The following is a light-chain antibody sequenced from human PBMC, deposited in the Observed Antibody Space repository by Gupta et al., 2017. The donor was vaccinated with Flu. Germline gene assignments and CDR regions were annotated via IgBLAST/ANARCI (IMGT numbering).Light chain of an antibody. CDR3: PSYDDSGPAWV. V-gene: IGLV6-57*01. CDR1: SADIDDDY. CDR2: YDK. J-gene: IGLJ3*02. Sequence: SCTRNSADIDDDYVQWFQLRPGSSPTTLVFYDKERPSGVPDRFSGAFERSSNSAYPTISNLQAEEEAYYYGPSYDDSGPAWVFGGGTKLTVL.